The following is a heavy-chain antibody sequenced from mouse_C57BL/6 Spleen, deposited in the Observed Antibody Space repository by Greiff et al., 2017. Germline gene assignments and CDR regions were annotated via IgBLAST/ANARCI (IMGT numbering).Heavy chain of an antibody. Sequence: EVQLQESGPELVKPGASVKISCKASGYAFSSSWMNWVKQRTEQGLEWIGRIDPEDGETKYAPKFQGKATITADTSSNTAYLQLSSLTSEDTAVYYCARDQGYFDVWGTGTTVTVSS. V-gene: IGHV14-2*01. J-gene: IGHJ1*03. CDR2: IDPEDGET. CDR3: ARDQGYFDV. CDR1: GYAFSSSW.